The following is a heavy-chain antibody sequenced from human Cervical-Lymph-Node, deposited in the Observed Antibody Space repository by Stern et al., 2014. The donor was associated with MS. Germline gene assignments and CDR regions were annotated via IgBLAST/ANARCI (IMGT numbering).Heavy chain of an antibody. V-gene: IGHV3-30*04. J-gene: IGHJ4*02. Sequence: VQLLESGGGVVQPGRSLRLSCAASGFTFSSFDMHWVRQAPGKGLEWVSLISYDGSNEYYADSVKGRFTISRDNSENTLYLQMNSLRVEDTAVYYCASERTHGLRGYSYEVYWGQGTLVTVSS. CDR2: ISYDGSNE. D-gene: IGHD5-18*01. CDR1: GFTFSSFD. CDR3: ASERTHGLRGYSYEVY.